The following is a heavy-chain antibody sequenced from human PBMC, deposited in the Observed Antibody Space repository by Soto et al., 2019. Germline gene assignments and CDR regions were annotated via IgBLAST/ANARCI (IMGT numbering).Heavy chain of an antibody. D-gene: IGHD4-17*01. Sequence: SETLSLTCTVSGGSINYSYWTWIRQPPGKGLEWIGYISYTGSANYNASLKSRLTISVDTSKNQFSLKLSSVTAADTALYYCARVNYGDYYYGMDVWGQGATVTVSS. V-gene: IGHV4-59*01. CDR1: GGSINYSY. J-gene: IGHJ6*02. CDR3: ARVNYGDYYYGMDV. CDR2: ISYTGSA.